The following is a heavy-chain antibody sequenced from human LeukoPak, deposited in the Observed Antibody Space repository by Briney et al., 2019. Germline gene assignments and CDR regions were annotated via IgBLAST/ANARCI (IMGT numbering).Heavy chain of an antibody. CDR3: ARQGITMVRGVIINFDY. J-gene: IGHJ4*02. CDR2: IYHSGST. V-gene: IGHV4-38-2*01. D-gene: IGHD3-10*01. CDR1: GYSISSGYY. Sequence: PSETLSLTCAVSGYSISSGYYWGWIRQPPGKGLEWIGSIYHSGSTYYNPSLKSRVTISVDTSKNQFSLKLSSVTAADTAVYYCARQGITMVRGVIINFDYWGQGTLATVSS.